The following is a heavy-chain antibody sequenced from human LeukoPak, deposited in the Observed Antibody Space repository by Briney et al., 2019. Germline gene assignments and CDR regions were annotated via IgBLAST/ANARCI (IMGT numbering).Heavy chain of an antibody. V-gene: IGHV1-8*01. J-gene: IGHJ4*02. Sequence: GASVKASCKASGYTFTSYDINWVRQATGQGLKWMGWMNPNSGNTGYAQKFQGRVTMTRNSSITTAYMELSSLRSEDTAVYYCARRHGRCSDGSCYYPDYWGQGTLVTVSS. CDR3: ARRHGRCSDGSCYYPDY. CDR2: MNPNSGNT. D-gene: IGHD2-15*01. CDR1: GYTFTSYD.